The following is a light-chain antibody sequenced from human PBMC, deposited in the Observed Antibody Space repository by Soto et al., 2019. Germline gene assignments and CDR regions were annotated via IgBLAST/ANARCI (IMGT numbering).Light chain of an antibody. CDR1: NIESKH. Sequence: SYVLTQPPSVSVAPGQTATIPCGGDNIESKHVQWYQQKPGQAPLLVIYDSYDRPSGIPERFSASDSGNTATLTISRVEIGDEADYYCQVWESGIDYVFGTGTKLTVL. CDR2: DSY. V-gene: IGLV3-21*02. CDR3: QVWESGIDYV. J-gene: IGLJ1*01.